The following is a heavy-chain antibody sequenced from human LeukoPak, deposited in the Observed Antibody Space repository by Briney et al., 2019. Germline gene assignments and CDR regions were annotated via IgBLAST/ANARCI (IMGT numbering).Heavy chain of an antibody. Sequence: GRSLRLSCAASGVTFSSYGMHWVRQAPGKGLEWVAVISYDGSNKYYADSVKGRFTISRDNSKNTLYLQMNSLRAEDTAGYYCAKGLYSFGPGIYYGYWGQGTLVTVSS. D-gene: IGHD3-10*01. CDR2: ISYDGSNK. CDR1: GVTFSSYG. V-gene: IGHV3-30*18. CDR3: AKGLYSFGPGIYYGY. J-gene: IGHJ4*02.